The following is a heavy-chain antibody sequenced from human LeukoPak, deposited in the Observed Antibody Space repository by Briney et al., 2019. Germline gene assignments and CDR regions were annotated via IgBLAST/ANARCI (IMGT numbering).Heavy chain of an antibody. CDR2: ISAYNGNR. D-gene: IGHD2-2*01. Sequence: ASVKVSCKASGYTLTSYGISWVRQVPGQGLEWMGWISAYNGNRNYAQKLQSRVTMTTDTSTSTAYMELRSLRSDDTAVYYCARDINIVVVPAASYYYYYGMDVWGQGTTVTVSS. CDR3: ARDINIVVVPAASYYYYYGMDV. CDR1: GYTLTSYG. V-gene: IGHV1-18*01. J-gene: IGHJ6*02.